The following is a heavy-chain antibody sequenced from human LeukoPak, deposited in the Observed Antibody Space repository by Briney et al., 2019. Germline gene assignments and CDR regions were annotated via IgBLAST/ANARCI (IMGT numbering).Heavy chain of an antibody. CDR2: ISHDGSNK. V-gene: IGHV3-30-3*01. J-gene: IGHJ3*02. CDR1: GFTFSSYA. Sequence: GRSLRLSCAASGFTFSSYAMHWVRQAPGKGLEWVAVISHDGSNKYYADSVKGRFTISRDDSKNTLYLQMNSLRAEDTAVYYCARSYDSSAFDAFDIWGQGTMVTVSS. CDR3: ARSYDSSAFDAFDI. D-gene: IGHD3-22*01.